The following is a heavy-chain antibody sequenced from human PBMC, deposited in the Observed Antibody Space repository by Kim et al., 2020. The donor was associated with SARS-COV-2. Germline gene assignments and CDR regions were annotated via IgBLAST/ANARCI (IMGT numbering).Heavy chain of an antibody. V-gene: IGHV4-61*01. Sequence: SETLSLTCTVSGGSVSSGSYYWSWIRQPPGKGLEWIGYIYYSGSTNYNPSLKSRVTISVDTSKNQFFLKLSSVTAADTAVYYCARYEEPGYGPSSGWPEYFQHWGQGTLVTVSS. CDR3: ARYEEPGYGPSSGWPEYFQH. CDR2: IYYSGST. CDR1: GGSVSSGSYY. J-gene: IGHJ1*01. D-gene: IGHD6-19*01.